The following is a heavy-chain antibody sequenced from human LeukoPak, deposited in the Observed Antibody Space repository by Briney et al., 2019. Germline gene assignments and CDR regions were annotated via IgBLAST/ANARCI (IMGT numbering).Heavy chain of an antibody. CDR2: ISGSGGST. CDR3: AKEYDYGLSSLDY. V-gene: IGHV3-23*01. CDR1: GFTLSSYA. D-gene: IGHD4-17*01. Sequence: PGGSLRLSCATSGFTLSSYAMSWVRRAPGKGLEWVSAISGSGGSTYYADSVKGRFAISRDNSKNTLYLQMNSLRAEDTAVYYCAKEYDYGLSSLDYWGQGTLVTVSS. J-gene: IGHJ4*02.